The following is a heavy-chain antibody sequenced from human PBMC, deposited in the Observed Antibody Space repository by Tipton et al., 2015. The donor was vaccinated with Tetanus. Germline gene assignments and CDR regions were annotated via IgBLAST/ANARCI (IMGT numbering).Heavy chain of an antibody. CDR3: ARDDHDYVWGSNFDY. J-gene: IGHJ4*02. CDR2: ISSSSSYI. Sequence: SLRLSCAASGFTFSSYSMNWVRQAPGKGLEWVSSISSSSSYIYYADSVKGRFTISRDNAKNSLYLQMNSLRAEDTAVYYCARDDHDYVWGSNFDYWGQGTLVTISS. D-gene: IGHD3-16*01. V-gene: IGHV3-21*01. CDR1: GFTFSSYS.